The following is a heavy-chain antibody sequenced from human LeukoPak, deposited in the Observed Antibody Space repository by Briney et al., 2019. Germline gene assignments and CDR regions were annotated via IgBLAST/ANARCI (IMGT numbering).Heavy chain of an antibody. CDR3: ARDYGDYYDSSGYNQGAFDH. Sequence: ASVKVSCKASGYTFTSYGISWVRQAPGQGLEWMGWISAYNGNTNYAQKLQGRVTMTTDTPTSTAYMELRSLRSDDTAVYYCARDYGDYYDSSGYNQGAFDHWGQGTLVTVSS. CDR2: ISAYNGNT. D-gene: IGHD3-22*01. V-gene: IGHV1-18*01. J-gene: IGHJ4*02. CDR1: GYTFTSYG.